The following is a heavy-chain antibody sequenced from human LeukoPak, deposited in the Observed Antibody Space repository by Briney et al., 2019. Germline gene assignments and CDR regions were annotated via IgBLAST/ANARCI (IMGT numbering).Heavy chain of an antibody. CDR2: IWSDGNNR. V-gene: IGHV3-30*02. CDR3: AKDPGASVSGFYMDV. D-gene: IGHD2-8*02. J-gene: IGHJ6*03. Sequence: PVRSLRLSCAASGFTFRNYGMHWVRQATGKGLEWVSFIWSDGNNRFYADSVKGRFTISRDNSKNMLYLQMDTLRAEDTALYYCAKDPGASVSGFYMDVWGKGTTVIVSS. CDR1: GFTFRNYG.